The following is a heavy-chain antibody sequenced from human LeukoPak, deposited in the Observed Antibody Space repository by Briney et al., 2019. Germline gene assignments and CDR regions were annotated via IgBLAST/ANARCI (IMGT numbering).Heavy chain of an antibody. J-gene: IGHJ4*02. CDR1: GFTVNSNY. V-gene: IGHV3-66*01. Sequence: GGSLRLSCAASGFTVNSNYMSWVRQAPGKGLEWVSFIYSGTTTYYADSVKGRFTITRDNSKNTLYLQMNSLRAEDTAVYYCARDQGDYWGQGTLVTVSS. CDR3: ARDQGDY. CDR2: IYSGTTT.